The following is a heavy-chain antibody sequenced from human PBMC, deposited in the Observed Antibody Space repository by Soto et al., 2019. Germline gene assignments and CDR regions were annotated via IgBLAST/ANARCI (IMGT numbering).Heavy chain of an antibody. CDR3: ARVMSGSYLGHGYYFDY. V-gene: IGHV1-2*02. CDR1: RYTFTGYY. D-gene: IGHD1-26*01. Sequence: ASVKVSCKASRYTFTGYYMHWVRQAPGQGLEWMGWIDPNSGGTDYAQKFQGRVTMTRDTSISTAYMELSRLGLDDTAVYYCARVMSGSYLGHGYYFDYWGQGTLVTVSS. CDR2: IDPNSGGT. J-gene: IGHJ4*02.